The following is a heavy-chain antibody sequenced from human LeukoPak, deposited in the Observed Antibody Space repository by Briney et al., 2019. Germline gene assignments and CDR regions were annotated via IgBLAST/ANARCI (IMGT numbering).Heavy chain of an antibody. CDR1: GFTFSSYE. CDR3: AKEFTPKSSGFDAFDI. J-gene: IGHJ3*02. D-gene: IGHD6-19*01. Sequence: GGSLRLSCAASGFTFSSYEMDWVRQAPGKGLEWVAYISSGGGTIYYADSVRGRFTISRDNAKNSLYLQMNSLRAEDTAVYYCAKEFTPKSSGFDAFDIWGQGTMVTVSS. V-gene: IGHV3-48*03. CDR2: ISSGGGTI.